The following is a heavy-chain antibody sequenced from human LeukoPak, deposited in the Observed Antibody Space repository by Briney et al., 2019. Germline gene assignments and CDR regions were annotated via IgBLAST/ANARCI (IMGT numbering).Heavy chain of an antibody. CDR1: GGSFSGYY. J-gene: IGHJ4*02. Sequence: SETLSLTCAVYGGSFSGYYWSWIRQPPGKGLEWIGEINHSGSTNYNPSLKSRVTISVDTSKNQFSLKLSSVTAADTAVCYCARVTPSIAAAGTFLFFDYWGQGTLVTVSS. D-gene: IGHD6-13*01. CDR3: ARVTPSIAAAGTFLFFDY. CDR2: INHSGST. V-gene: IGHV4-34*01.